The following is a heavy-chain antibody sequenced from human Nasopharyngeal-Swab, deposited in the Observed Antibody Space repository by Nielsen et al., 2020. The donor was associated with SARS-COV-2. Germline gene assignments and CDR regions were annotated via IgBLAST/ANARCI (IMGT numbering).Heavy chain of an antibody. V-gene: IGHV3-30*03. D-gene: IGHD1-26*01. CDR3: ARGSGSYKEILFDY. CDR1: GFPFSSYG. Sequence: GSLRLSCAASGFPFSSYGMHWVRQAPGKGLEWVAVISYDGSNKYYADSVKGRFTISRDNSKNTLYLQMNSLRAEDTAVYHCARGSGSYKEILFDYWGQGTLVTVSS. CDR2: ISYDGSNK. J-gene: IGHJ4*02.